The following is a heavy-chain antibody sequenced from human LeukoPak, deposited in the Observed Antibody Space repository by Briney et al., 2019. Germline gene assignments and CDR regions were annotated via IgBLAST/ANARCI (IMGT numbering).Heavy chain of an antibody. J-gene: IGHJ6*02. Sequence: GRSLRLSCAASGFTFSSYAMHWVRQAPGKGLEWVAVISYDGSNKYYADSVKGRFTISRDNSKNTLYLQMNSLRAGDTAVYYCARAEFGELLSYYYYYYGMDVWGQGTTVTVSS. CDR1: GFTFSSYA. D-gene: IGHD3-10*01. CDR2: ISYDGSNK. CDR3: ARAEFGELLSYYYYYYGMDV. V-gene: IGHV3-30*04.